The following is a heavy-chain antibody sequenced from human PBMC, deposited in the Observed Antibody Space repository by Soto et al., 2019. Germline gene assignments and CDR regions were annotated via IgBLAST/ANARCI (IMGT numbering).Heavy chain of an antibody. CDR1: GGSISSSNW. CDR3: ARRWGEGRVDY. Sequence: QVQLQESGPGLVKPSGTLSLTCAVSGGSISSSNWWSWVRQPPGKGLEWIGEIYHSGNTNYNPSLKSRVTMAVDKSRTQFSLNLSSVTAADTAVYYCARRWGEGRVDYWGQGTLVTVSS. D-gene: IGHD3-10*01. CDR2: IYHSGNT. J-gene: IGHJ4*02. V-gene: IGHV4-4*02.